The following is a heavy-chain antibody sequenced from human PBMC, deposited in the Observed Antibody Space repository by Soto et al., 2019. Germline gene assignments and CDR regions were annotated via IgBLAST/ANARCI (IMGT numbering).Heavy chain of an antibody. CDR3: ARDRVMRGNSYYYGMDV. D-gene: IGHD2-8*01. J-gene: IGHJ6*02. V-gene: IGHV1-3*01. CDR1: GYTFTSYA. Sequence: ASVKVSCKASGYTFTSYAMHWVRQAPGQRLEWMGWINAGNGNTKYSQKFQGRVTITRDTSASTAYMELSSLRSDDTAVYFCARDRVMRGNSYYYGMDVWGQGTTVTVSS. CDR2: INAGNGNT.